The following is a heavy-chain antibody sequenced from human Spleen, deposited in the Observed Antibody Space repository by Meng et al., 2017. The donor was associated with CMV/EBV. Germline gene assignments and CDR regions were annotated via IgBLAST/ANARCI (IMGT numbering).Heavy chain of an antibody. CDR1: GGSVSSGGYY. D-gene: IGHD6-19*01. J-gene: IGHJ4*02. CDR3: ARVSSGWDYFDY. V-gene: IGHV4-31*03. Sequence: QVHPQESGPGRGQPPQPLSLTCTVCGGSVSSGGYYWTWIRQHPGKGLEWFGHIYYSGSTFYNPSLKRRVIISIDTSKNQFSLNLRSVTAADTAVYYCARVSSGWDYFDYWGQGTLVTVSS. CDR2: IYYSGST.